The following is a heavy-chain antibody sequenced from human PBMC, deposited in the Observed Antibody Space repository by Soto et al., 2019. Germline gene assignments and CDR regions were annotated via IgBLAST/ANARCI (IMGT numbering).Heavy chain of an antibody. CDR2: LYSGGST. Sequence: PGGSLRLSCAASGFTVSSNYMSWVRQAPGKGLEWVSVLYSGGSTYYADSVKGRFTISRDNSKNTLYLQMRSLRAEDSAVYYCARDNWKLGSHYGMDVRGQRTTVTVSS. D-gene: IGHD7-27*01. J-gene: IGHJ6*02. CDR1: GFTVSSNY. V-gene: IGHV3-53*01. CDR3: ARDNWKLGSHYGMDV.